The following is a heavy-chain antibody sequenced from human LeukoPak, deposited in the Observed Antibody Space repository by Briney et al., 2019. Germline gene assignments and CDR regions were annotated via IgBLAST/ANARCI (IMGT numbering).Heavy chain of an antibody. Sequence: GGSLRLSCAASGFTFSSYSMIWVRQAPGKGLEWVSSISSSSSYIYYADSVKGRFTISRDNAKNSLYLQMNSLRAEDTAVYYCARVQYCSGGSCYVIDYWGQGTLVTVSS. CDR1: GFTFSSYS. CDR3: ARVQYCSGGSCYVIDY. V-gene: IGHV3-21*01. D-gene: IGHD2-15*01. CDR2: ISSSSSYI. J-gene: IGHJ4*02.